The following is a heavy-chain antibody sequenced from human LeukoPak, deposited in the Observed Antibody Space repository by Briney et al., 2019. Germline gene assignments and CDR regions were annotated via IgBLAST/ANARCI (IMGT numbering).Heavy chain of an antibody. D-gene: IGHD3-3*01. CDR1: GGSISSYY. V-gene: IGHV4-4*07. J-gene: IGHJ6*03. CDR3: ARVGVLRFRPLYYYYMDV. Sequence: SETLSLTCTVSGGSISSYYWSWIRQPAGKGLEWIGRIYTSGSTNYNPSLKSRVTMSVDTSKNQFSLKLSSVTAADTAVYYCARVGVLRFRPLYYYYMDVWGKGTTVTVSS. CDR2: IYTSGST.